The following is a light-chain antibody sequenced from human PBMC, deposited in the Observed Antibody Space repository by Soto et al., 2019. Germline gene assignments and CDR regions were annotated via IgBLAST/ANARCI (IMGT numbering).Light chain of an antibody. CDR1: NSDFGGYNS. V-gene: IGLV2-14*01. CDR3: SSYTSRSTV. Sequence: QSVLTQPAAVSGSPGQSITISCTGSNSDFGGYNSVSWYQQHPGKAPKLIISEVSSRPSGVSDRFSGSRSGNTASLTISGLQAEDEAHYYCSSYTSRSTVFGGGTKLTVL. CDR2: EVS. J-gene: IGLJ2*01.